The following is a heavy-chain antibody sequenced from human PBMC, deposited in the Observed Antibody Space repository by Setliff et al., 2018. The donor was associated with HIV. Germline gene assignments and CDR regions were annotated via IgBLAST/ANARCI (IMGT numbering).Heavy chain of an antibody. D-gene: IGHD3-16*01. J-gene: IGHJ3*02. CDR3: AKEAGVMDAFDI. Sequence: SCAASGFTFSNYAMHWVRQAPGKGLEWVAVISYDGTKEYYADSVKGRFTISRDNSKNTLYLQGGSLRPEDTAVYYCAKEAGVMDAFDIWGQGTMVTVSS. CDR1: GFTFSNYA. V-gene: IGHV3-30*04. CDR2: ISYDGTKE.